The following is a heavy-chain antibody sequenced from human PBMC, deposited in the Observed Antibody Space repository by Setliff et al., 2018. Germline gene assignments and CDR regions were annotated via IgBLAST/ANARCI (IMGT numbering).Heavy chain of an antibody. J-gene: IGHJ4*02. CDR1: GYTFTGYY. CDR3: ARDRDSSCYPYYLDY. CDR2: INPNSGGT. Sequence: ASVKVSCKASGYTFTGYYMHWVRQATGQGLERMGWINPNSGGTNYAQKFQGWVTMTRDTSISTAYMELSRLRSDDTAVYYCARDRDSSCYPYYLDYWGQGTLVTVSS. V-gene: IGHV1-2*04. D-gene: IGHD3-22*01.